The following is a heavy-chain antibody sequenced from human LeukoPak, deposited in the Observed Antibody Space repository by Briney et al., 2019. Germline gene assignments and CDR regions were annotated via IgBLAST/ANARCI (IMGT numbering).Heavy chain of an antibody. D-gene: IGHD3-22*01. CDR2: ISAYNGNT. V-gene: IGHV1-18*01. CDR3: ARETPYYYDSSGYYYGGYYYYYMDV. J-gene: IGHJ6*03. Sequence: ASVKVSCKASGYTFTSYGISWVRQAPGQGLEWMGWISAYNGNTNYAQKLQGRVTMTTDTSTSTAYMELRSLRSDDTAVYYCARETPYYYDSSGYYYGGYYYYYMDVWGKGTTVTVSS. CDR1: GYTFTSYG.